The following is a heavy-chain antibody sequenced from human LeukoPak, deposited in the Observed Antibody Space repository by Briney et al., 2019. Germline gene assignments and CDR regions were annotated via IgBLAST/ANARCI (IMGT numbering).Heavy chain of an antibody. CDR2: IRYDGVNK. D-gene: IGHD2-2*01. CDR3: ANEEDGDIVVVPAVTGH. Sequence: GGSLRLSCAASGFTFSNYGMHWVRQAPGKGLEWVAFIRYDGVNKYYADSVKGRFSISRDNSKNTLYLQTSSLRAEDTAVYYCANEEDGDIVVVPAVTGHWGQGTLVTVSS. J-gene: IGHJ4*02. CDR1: GFTFSNYG. V-gene: IGHV3-30*02.